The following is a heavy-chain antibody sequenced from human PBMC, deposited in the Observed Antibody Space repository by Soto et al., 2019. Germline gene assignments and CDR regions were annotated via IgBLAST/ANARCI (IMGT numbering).Heavy chain of an antibody. CDR2: LSYDGART. D-gene: IGHD4-17*01. Sequence: SLRLSCATSGFTFTSFTMHWVRQAPGKGLEWIAVLSYDGARTDYADAVKSLFTISRDTSKNTLYLQMNNLRPDDTAMYYCARDRPYGDPNWFDPWRQGTLVTVSS. J-gene: IGHJ5*02. CDR3: ARDRPYGDPNWFDP. V-gene: IGHV3-30-3*01. CDR1: GFTFTSFT.